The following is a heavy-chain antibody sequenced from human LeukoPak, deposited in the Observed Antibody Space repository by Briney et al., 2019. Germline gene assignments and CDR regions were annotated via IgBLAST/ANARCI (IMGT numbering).Heavy chain of an antibody. D-gene: IGHD1-1*01. CDR1: GYTFTSYG. V-gene: IGHV1-18*01. J-gene: IGHJ4*02. Sequence: ASVKVSCKASGYTFTSYGISWVRLAPGQGLEWMGWISAYNGNTNYAQKLQGRVTMTTDTSTSTAYMELRSLRSDDTAVYYCARRDNWNDGWLAQDKYYFDYWGQGTLVTVSS. CDR2: ISAYNGNT. CDR3: ARRDNWNDGWLAQDKYYFDY.